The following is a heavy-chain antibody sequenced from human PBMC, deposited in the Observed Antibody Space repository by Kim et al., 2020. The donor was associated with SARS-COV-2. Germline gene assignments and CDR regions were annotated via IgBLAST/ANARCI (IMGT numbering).Heavy chain of an antibody. CDR3: ASPHVVVIAPYAFDI. V-gene: IGHV1-69*13. J-gene: IGHJ3*02. CDR1: GGTFSSYA. D-gene: IGHD2-21*01. CDR2: IIPIFGTA. Sequence: SVKVSCKASGGTFSSYAISWVRQAPGQGLEWMGGIIPIFGTANYAQKFQGRVTITADESTSTAYMELSSLRSEDTAVYYCASPHVVVIAPYAFDIWGQGTMVTVSS.